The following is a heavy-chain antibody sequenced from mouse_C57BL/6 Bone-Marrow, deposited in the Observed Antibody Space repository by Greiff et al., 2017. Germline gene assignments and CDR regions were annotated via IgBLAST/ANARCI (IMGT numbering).Heavy chain of an antibody. CDR3: ARLYSNYVHCDY. J-gene: IGHJ2*01. CDR2: ISGGGGNT. D-gene: IGHD2-5*01. CDR1: GFTFSSYT. Sequence: EVKLVESGGGLVKPGGSLKLSCAASGFTFSSYTMSWVRQTPEKRLEWVATISGGGGNTYYPDSVKGRFTISRDNAKNTLYLQMSSLRSEDTALXYCARLYSNYVHCDYWGQGTTLTVSS. V-gene: IGHV5-9*01.